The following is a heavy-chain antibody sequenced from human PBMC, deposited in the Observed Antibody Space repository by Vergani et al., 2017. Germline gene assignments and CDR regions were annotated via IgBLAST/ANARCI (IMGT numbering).Heavy chain of an antibody. D-gene: IGHD6-13*01. Sequence: EVQLVESGGGLVKPGGSLRLSSAASGFTFSNAWMSWVRQAPGKGLEWVGRIKSKTDGGTTDYAAPVKGRFTISRDDSKNTLYLQMNSLKTEDTAVYYCTTGESLSSSWYFRYYYGMDVWGQGTTVTVSS. V-gene: IGHV3-15*01. CDR2: IKSKTDGGTT. CDR1: GFTFSNAW. CDR3: TTGESLSSSWYFRYYYGMDV. J-gene: IGHJ6*02.